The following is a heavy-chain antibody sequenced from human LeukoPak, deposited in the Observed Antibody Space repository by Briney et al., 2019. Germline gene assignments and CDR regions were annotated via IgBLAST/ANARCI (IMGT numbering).Heavy chain of an antibody. J-gene: IGHJ4*02. V-gene: IGHV1-2*02. CDR2: INPNSGGT. CDR1: VYTFTGYY. D-gene: IGHD6-13*01. Sequence: GASVNVSCKASVYTFTGYYMHWVRQAPGQGLEWMGWINPNSGGTNYAQNFQGRVTMTRDTSISTAYMELSRLRSDDTAVYYCVRGAFQGSSWFDYWGQGTLVTVSS. CDR3: VRGAFQGSSWFDY.